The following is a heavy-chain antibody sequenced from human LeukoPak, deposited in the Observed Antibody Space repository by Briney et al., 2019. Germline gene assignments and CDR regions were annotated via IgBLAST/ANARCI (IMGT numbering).Heavy chain of an antibody. Sequence: PGGSLRLSCAASGFTFSSYGMHWVRQAPGKGLEWVAVIWYDGSNKYYADSVKGRFTISRDNSKNTLYLQMNSLRAEDTAVYYCARGTPAHRYFDYWGQGTLVTVSS. D-gene: IGHD2-2*01. CDR2: IWYDGSNK. CDR3: ARGTPAHRYFDY. CDR1: GFTFSSYG. J-gene: IGHJ4*02. V-gene: IGHV3-33*01.